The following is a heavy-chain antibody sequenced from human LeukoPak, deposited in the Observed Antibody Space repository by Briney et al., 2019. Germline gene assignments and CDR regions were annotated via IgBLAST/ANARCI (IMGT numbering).Heavy chain of an antibody. Sequence: GVCLRLSWAASAHSFSSYGMSWFRKAPWKGLEWVANIKQDGSEKYHVDSVKGRFTVSRDNAKNLLYLQLNSLRAEDTAVYYCAKLQLEPPDHWGQGTLVTVSS. CDR3: AKLQLEPPDH. D-gene: IGHD1-26*01. CDR2: IKQDGSEK. V-gene: IGHV3-7*05. CDR1: AHSFSSYG. J-gene: IGHJ4*02.